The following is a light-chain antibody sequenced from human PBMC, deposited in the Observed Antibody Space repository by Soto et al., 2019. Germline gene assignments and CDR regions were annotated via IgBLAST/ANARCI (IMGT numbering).Light chain of an antibody. CDR1: QTISSW. CDR3: RQYNSYSWT. CDR2: KAS. J-gene: IGKJ1*01. Sequence: DIQMTQSPSTLSGSVGDRVTITCRASQTISSWLAWYQQKPGKAPKLLIYKASTLKSGVPSRFSGSGSGTEFTLTISSLQPDDFATYYCRQYNSYSWTFGQGTKVEIK. V-gene: IGKV1-5*03.